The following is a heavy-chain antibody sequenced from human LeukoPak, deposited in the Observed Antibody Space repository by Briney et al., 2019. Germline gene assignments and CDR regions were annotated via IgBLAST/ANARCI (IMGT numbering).Heavy chain of an antibody. Sequence: GGSLRLSCAASGFTFSSYGMHWVRQAPGKGLEWVAFIRYDGSNKYYADSVKGRFTISRDNSKNTLYLQMNSLRAEDTAVYYCANFVLMVYAMRYWGQGTLVTVSS. D-gene: IGHD2-8*01. CDR3: ANFVLMVYAMRY. V-gene: IGHV3-30*02. J-gene: IGHJ4*02. CDR1: GFTFSSYG. CDR2: IRYDGSNK.